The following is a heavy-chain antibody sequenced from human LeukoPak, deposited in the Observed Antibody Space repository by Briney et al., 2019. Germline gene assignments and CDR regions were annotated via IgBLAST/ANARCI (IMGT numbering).Heavy chain of an antibody. J-gene: IGHJ4*02. V-gene: IGHV1-18*01. CDR3: AKAVDTAMLYDY. CDR1: GYTFTSYG. D-gene: IGHD5-18*01. Sequence: ASVKVSCKXSGYTFTSYGISWVRQAPGQGLEWMGWISAYNGNTNYAQKLQGRVTMTTDTSTSTAYMELSRLRSDDTAVYYCAKAVDTAMLYDYWGQGTLVTVSS. CDR2: ISAYNGNT.